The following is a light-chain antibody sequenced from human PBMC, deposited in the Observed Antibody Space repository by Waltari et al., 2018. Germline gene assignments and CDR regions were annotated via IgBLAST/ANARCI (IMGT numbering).Light chain of an antibody. CDR3: SSYTSSSTLPGV. Sequence: QSALTQPASVSGSPGQSITISCTGTSSDVGGYNYASWYQQHQGKAPKLIIYEVSNRPSGVSDRFSGSESGNTAHLTISGLQAEDEADYYCSSYTSSSTLPGVFGGGTKLTVL. CDR2: EVS. V-gene: IGLV2-14*01. J-gene: IGLJ2*01. CDR1: SSDVGGYNY.